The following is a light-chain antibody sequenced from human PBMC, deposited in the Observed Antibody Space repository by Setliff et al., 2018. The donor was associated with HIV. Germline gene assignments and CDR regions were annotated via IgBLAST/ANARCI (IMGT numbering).Light chain of an antibody. CDR1: TRAVTSGHY. CDR3: LLSYNDSYV. CDR2: DTS. J-gene: IGLJ1*01. Sequence: QAVVTQEPSLTVSTGGTVNLTCGSSTRAVTSGHYPYWFQQKPSQAPRTLIYDTSYKHSWTPARFSGSLLGCTAALTLSGAQPEDGAEYYCLLSYNDSYVFGTGTKVT. V-gene: IGLV7-46*01.